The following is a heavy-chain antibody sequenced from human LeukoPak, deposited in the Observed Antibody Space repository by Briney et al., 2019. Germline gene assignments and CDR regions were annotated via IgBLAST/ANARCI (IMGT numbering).Heavy chain of an antibody. J-gene: IGHJ4*02. CDR2: ISSSSSYI. Sequence: TGGSRRHSCAASGFTFSSYSMNWFRQAPGKGLEWVSSISSSSSYIYYADSVKGRFTISIDNAKNSLYLQMNSLRAEDTAVYYCARELIAAAGSPFDYWGQGTLVTVSS. D-gene: IGHD6-13*01. V-gene: IGHV3-21*01. CDR1: GFTFSSYS. CDR3: ARELIAAAGSPFDY.